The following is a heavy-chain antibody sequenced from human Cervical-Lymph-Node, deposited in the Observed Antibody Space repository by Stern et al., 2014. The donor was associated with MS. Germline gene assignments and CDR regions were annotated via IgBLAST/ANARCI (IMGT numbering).Heavy chain of an antibody. V-gene: IGHV4-61*01. D-gene: IGHD3-10*01. CDR3: ARDCKLRRFGSRGWFDP. CDR2: IYYSGTT. J-gene: IGHJ5*02. CDR1: GGSVSSGNYH. Sequence: QVQLQESGPGLVKPSETLSLTCTVSGGSVSSGNYHWTWIRQPPGKGLEXIGYIYYSGTTNYNPSLKGRVIISVDTSKNQFFLTLSSVTAADTAVYYCARDCKLRRFGSRGWFDPWGQGTLVTVSS.